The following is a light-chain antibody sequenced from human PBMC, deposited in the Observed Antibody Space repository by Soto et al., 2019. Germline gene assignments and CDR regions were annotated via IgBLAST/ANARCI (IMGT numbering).Light chain of an antibody. CDR1: QSVSSSY. CDR3: QQYDDWPS. CDR2: GAS. Sequence: EIVLSQSPGTLSLSTGERATLCCRASQSVSSSYLAWYQQKPGQAPRLLIYGASTRATGIPDRFSGSGSGTDFTLTISRLEPEDFAVYYCQQYDDWPSFGQGTKVDIK. V-gene: IGKV3-20*01. J-gene: IGKJ1*01.